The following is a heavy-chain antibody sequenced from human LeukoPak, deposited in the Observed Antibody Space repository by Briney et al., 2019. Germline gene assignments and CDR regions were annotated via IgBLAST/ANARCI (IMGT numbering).Heavy chain of an antibody. J-gene: IGHJ5*02. CDR1: GFTFSSYA. V-gene: IGHV3-30*04. Sequence: GGSLRLSCAASGFTFSSYAMHWVRQAPGKGLEWVAVISYDGSNKYYADSVKGRFTISRDNSKNTLYLQMNSLKVEDTALYYCAARGPQQQLAWGQGTLVTVSS. CDR2: ISYDGSNK. CDR3: AARGPQQQLA. D-gene: IGHD6-13*01.